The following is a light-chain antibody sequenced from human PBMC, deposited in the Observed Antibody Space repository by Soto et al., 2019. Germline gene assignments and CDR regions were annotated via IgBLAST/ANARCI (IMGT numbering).Light chain of an antibody. CDR1: ESVSTN. V-gene: IGKV3-15*01. CDR2: GAS. Sequence: GRTKKKAALSLAPGERVTLSCRASESVSTNLAWYQQKAGQAPRLLIYGASTRATGIPARFSGSGSGTDFTLTISSVQAEDVAVYYCLQSIHLRTFGQGTKVDI. J-gene: IGKJ1*01. CDR3: LQSIHLRT.